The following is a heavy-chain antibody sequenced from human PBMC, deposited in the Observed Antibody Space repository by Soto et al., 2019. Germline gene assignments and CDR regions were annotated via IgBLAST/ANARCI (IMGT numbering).Heavy chain of an antibody. CDR1: GFTVNNDY. CDR3: TRDSSYYGAGRGVLDY. CDR2: IYSSGKT. V-gene: IGHV3-66*01. D-gene: IGHD3-10*01. J-gene: IGHJ4*02. Sequence: EVQLVESGGDLVQPGWSLRLSCAVSGFTVNNDYMSWVRQAPGKGLVWVSVIYSSGKTDYADSVRGRFTVSRDTCRNMLYLQMNSLRVEDTAVYYCTRDSSYYGAGRGVLDYWGPGTLVTVSS.